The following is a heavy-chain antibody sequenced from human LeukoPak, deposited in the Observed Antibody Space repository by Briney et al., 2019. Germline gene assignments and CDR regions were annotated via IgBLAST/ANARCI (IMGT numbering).Heavy chain of an antibody. CDR2: VSAGGGST. Sequence: GGSLRLSCAASGFIFNTYAMTWVRQTPGKGLEWVSAVSAGGGSTYYADSVKGRFTISRDNSKNTLFLQINSLRAEDTAVYYCAKLADDPIWGQGTMVTVSS. CDR3: AKLADDPI. D-gene: IGHD3-3*01. V-gene: IGHV3-23*01. J-gene: IGHJ3*02. CDR1: GFIFNTYA.